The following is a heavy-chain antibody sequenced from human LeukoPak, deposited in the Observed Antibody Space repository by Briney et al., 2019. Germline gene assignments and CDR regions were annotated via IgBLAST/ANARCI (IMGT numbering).Heavy chain of an antibody. D-gene: IGHD6-25*01. J-gene: IGHJ4*02. Sequence: GSLRLSCAASGFTFHTYEMNWVRQSPGKGLECMGSIYSSGNTHYKPSRESRLIISVDTSKNSFSLKLSSVTAADTAVYFCARDLWSTAAGIFDFWGQGALVTVSS. V-gene: IGHV4-59*12. CDR3: ARDLWSTAAGIFDF. CDR1: GFTFHTYE. CDR2: IYSSGNT.